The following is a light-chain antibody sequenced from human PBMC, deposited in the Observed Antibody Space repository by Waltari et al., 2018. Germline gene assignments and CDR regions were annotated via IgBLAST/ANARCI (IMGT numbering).Light chain of an antibody. CDR3: QSFQNSQTV. CDR2: EDN. V-gene: IGLV6-57*02. Sequence: NFMLTQPHSVSESPGKTVTISCTASSGSLASNHVQWHQRRPDSAPKTLIYEDNKRPSGVPDRFSGSIDSSSNSASLTISGLKTEDEADYYCQSFQNSQTVFGGGTKLTVL. J-gene: IGLJ3*02. CDR1: SGSLASNH.